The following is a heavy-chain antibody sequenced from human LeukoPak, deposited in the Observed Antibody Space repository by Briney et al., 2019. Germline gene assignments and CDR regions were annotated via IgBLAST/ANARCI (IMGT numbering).Heavy chain of an antibody. CDR3: AKDSVAGTPDY. CDR2: ISGSGGST. V-gene: IGHV3-23*01. J-gene: IGHJ4*02. Sequence: GGSLRLSCAASGFSFRSYAMSWVRQAPGKGLEWVSAISGSGGSTYYAYSVKGRFTISRDNSKNTLYLQMNSLRAEDTAVYYCAKDSVAGTPDYWGQGTLVTVSS. CDR1: GFSFRSYA. D-gene: IGHD6-13*01.